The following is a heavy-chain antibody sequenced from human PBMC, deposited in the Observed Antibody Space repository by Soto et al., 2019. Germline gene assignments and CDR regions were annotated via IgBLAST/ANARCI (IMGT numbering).Heavy chain of an antibody. CDR3: ARDCSSTRCYRFDY. Sequence: PSETLSLTCTVSGGSISSYYWNWIRQPPGKGLEWIGYISNSGSTNYNPSLKSRVTISVDTSKNQFSLKLTSVTAADTAVYYCARDCSSTRCYRFDYWGQGTLVTVSS. J-gene: IGHJ4*02. V-gene: IGHV4-59*01. D-gene: IGHD2-2*01. CDR1: GGSISSYY. CDR2: ISNSGST.